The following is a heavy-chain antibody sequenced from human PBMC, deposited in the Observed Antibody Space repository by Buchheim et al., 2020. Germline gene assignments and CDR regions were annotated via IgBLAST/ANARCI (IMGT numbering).Heavy chain of an antibody. V-gene: IGHV4-39*01. Sequence: QLQLQESGPGLVKPSETLSLTCTVSGGSISSSSYYWGWIRQPPGKGLEWIGSIYYSGSTYYNPSLKSRVTISVDTSKNQLSLKLSSVTAADTAVYYCATRYCSSTSCPLTNWFDPWGQGTL. CDR1: GGSISSSSYY. D-gene: IGHD2-2*01. CDR2: IYYSGST. J-gene: IGHJ5*02. CDR3: ATRYCSSTSCPLTNWFDP.